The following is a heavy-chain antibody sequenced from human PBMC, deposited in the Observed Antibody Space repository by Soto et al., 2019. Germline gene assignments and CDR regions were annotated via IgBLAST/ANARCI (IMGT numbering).Heavy chain of an antibody. V-gene: IGHV3-48*04. CDR1: GFTFSTYN. J-gene: IGHJ5*02. CDR2: ISSSSSII. CDR3: AREVGIVGATSSWFDP. D-gene: IGHD1-26*01. Sequence: PGGSLRLSCAASGFTFSTYNMNWVRQAPGKGLEWISYISSSSSIIYYADSVKGRFTISRDNAENSLHLQMNSLRAEDTAVYYCAREVGIVGATSSWFDPWGQGTQVTVSS.